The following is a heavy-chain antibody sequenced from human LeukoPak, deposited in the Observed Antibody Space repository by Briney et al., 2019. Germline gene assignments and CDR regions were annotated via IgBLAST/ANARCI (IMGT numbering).Heavy chain of an antibody. D-gene: IGHD5-18*01. CDR3: ASARGSNYGSLGD. CDR1: GFTVSSNY. Sequence: GGSLRLSCAASGFTVSSNYMSCGRQAPGKGLEWVSVIYSGGSTFYADSVKGRFSISRDNSKNTLYLQMNSLRAEDTAVYCCASARGSNYGSLGDWGQGTLVTVSS. J-gene: IGHJ4*02. V-gene: IGHV3-53*01. CDR2: IYSGGST.